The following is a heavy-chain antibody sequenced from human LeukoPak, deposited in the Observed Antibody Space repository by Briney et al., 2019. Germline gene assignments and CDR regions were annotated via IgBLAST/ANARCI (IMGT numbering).Heavy chain of an antibody. D-gene: IGHD2-15*01. J-gene: IGHJ6*04. CDR3: ARDRDRDIIGDGMDV. Sequence: GRSLRLSCAASGFTFSSYAMHWVRQAPGKGLEWVAVISYDGSNKYYADSVNARFTIYRDNSKNTLYLQMNSLRAEDTAIYYCARDRDRDIIGDGMDVWGKGTTVTVSS. CDR2: ISYDGSNK. V-gene: IGHV3-30*04. CDR1: GFTFSSYA.